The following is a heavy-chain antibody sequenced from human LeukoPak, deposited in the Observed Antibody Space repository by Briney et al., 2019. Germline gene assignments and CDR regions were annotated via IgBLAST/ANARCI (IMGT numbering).Heavy chain of an antibody. CDR2: IYYSGST. D-gene: IGHD6-6*01. Sequence: SETLSLTCTVSGGSISSYYCSWIRQPPGKGLEWIGYIYYSGSTNYNPSLKSRVTISVDTSKNQFSLKLSSVTAADTAVYYCARGKIVARRGSWFDPWGQGTLVTVSS. V-gene: IGHV4-59*01. CDR3: ARGKIVARRGSWFDP. CDR1: GGSISSYY. J-gene: IGHJ5*02.